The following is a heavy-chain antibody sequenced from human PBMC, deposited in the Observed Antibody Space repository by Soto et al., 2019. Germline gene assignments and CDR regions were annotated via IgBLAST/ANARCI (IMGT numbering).Heavy chain of an antibody. CDR1: GYTFTSYY. Sequence: ASVKVSCKASGYTFTSYYMHWVRQAPGQGLEWMGKINPNGGSTSYAQKFQGRVTMTRDTSTSSVYMELSSLRSEDTAVYYCARDLDIVATIGSLGYWGQGTLVTVSS. D-gene: IGHD5-12*01. CDR2: INPNGGST. V-gene: IGHV1-46*01. J-gene: IGHJ4*02. CDR3: ARDLDIVATIGSLGY.